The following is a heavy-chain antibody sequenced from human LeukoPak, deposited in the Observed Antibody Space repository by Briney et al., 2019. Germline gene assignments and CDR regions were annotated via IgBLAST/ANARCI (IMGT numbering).Heavy chain of an antibody. CDR1: GDSFTSYW. CDR3: ARGGGPLLGAGLVPYYYYGMGV. Sequence: GESPKISCSSSGDSFTSYWNGWVRRMPGKGLEWLVIIYPGDSDTRYSPSFQGQVTISVDKSISPSYLQLSSLKASDTAMYYCARGGGPLLGAGLVPYYYYGMGVWGQGTTVTVSS. D-gene: IGHD1-26*01. J-gene: IGHJ6*02. CDR2: IYPGDSDT. V-gene: IGHV5-51*01.